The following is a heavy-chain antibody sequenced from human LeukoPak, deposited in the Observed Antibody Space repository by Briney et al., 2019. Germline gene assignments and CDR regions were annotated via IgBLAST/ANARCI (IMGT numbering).Heavy chain of an antibody. CDR1: GFTFTSYS. J-gene: IGHJ4*02. V-gene: IGHV3-23*01. D-gene: IGHD2-8*01. CDR3: AKVVRTGNGMFDF. CDR2: ISGGGGST. Sequence: GGSLRLSCAASGFTFTSYSMNWVRQAPGKGLEWVSTISGGGGSTYYADSVKGRFTISRDNSRNTLYLQMNSLGAEDTAEYFCAKVVRTGNGMFDFWGQGTLVTVSS.